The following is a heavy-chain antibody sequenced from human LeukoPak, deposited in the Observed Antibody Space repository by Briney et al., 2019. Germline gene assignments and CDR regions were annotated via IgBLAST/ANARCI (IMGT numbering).Heavy chain of an antibody. D-gene: IGHD3-3*01. CDR1: GFTFSTYG. J-gene: IGHJ4*02. CDR2: ISNNGDNK. CDR3: ARSDYDFWSGPEY. V-gene: IGHV3-30*03. Sequence: PGGSLRLSCAASGFTFSTYGMHWVRQAPGKGLEWVAVISNNGDNKYYGESVKGRFTISRDNSKNTLYLQMNSLRAEDTAVYYCARSDYDFWSGPEYWGQGTLVTVSS.